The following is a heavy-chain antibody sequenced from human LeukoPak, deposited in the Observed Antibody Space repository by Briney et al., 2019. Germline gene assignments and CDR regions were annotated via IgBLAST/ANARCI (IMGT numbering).Heavy chain of an antibody. D-gene: IGHD7-27*01. Sequence: PSETLSLTCTVSGVSISSSNSYWGWIRQPPGKGLEWIGSIYYSGNTYYNASLKSQVSISIDTSKNQFSLKLTSVTAADTAVYYCARANRGSDFDYWGQGTLVTVSS. J-gene: IGHJ4*02. CDR3: ARANRGSDFDY. V-gene: IGHV4-39*01. CDR1: GVSISSSNSY. CDR2: IYYSGNT.